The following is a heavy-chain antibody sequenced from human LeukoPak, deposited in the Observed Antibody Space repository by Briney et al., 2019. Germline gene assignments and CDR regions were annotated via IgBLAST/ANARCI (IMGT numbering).Heavy chain of an antibody. CDR3: AKNRGFRGVIVVPPLDF. V-gene: IGHV3-23*01. CDR1: GFPFSSYP. D-gene: IGHD3-16*02. J-gene: IGHJ4*02. CDR2: ISSSAGNT. Sequence: GGSLRLSCAASGFPFSSYPMSWVRQAPGKGLEWVSSISSSAGNTYYADSVKGRFAISRDYSKNTLYLQMNSLRAEDTAIYYCAKNRGFRGVIVVPPLDFWVQGTLVTVSS.